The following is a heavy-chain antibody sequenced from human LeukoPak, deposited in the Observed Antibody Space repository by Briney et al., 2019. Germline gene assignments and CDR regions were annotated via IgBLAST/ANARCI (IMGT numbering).Heavy chain of an antibody. J-gene: IGHJ5*02. CDR1: GFTFNTYT. D-gene: IGHD2-2*01. CDR2: LGSTGAHI. V-gene: IGHV3-21*01. Sequence: GGSLRLSCAASGFTFNTYTMNWVRQAPGKGLEWVSSLGSTGAHIKYSDSVEGRFTVSRDNAKNSLYLQMDSLRDDDPAIYYCARTGLHCTDTSCEPWHSWFDLWGQGTLVTVSS. CDR3: ARTGLHCTDTSCEPWHSWFDL.